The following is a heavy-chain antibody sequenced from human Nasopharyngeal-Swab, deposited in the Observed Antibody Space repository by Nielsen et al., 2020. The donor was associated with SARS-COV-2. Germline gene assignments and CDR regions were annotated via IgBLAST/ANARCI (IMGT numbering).Heavy chain of an antibody. CDR3: TRCGGGCYSGRDY. CDR2: VRSKGNNYAT. J-gene: IGHJ4*02. Sequence: LSLTCAASGFTFSDSAIHWVRQASGKGREWVGRVRSKGNNYATAYAASVKGRFIIFRDDPTNTAYLQMNSLKTEDTAVYYCTRCGGGCYSGRDYWGQGTLVTVSS. CDR1: GFTFSDSA. D-gene: IGHD2-21*02. V-gene: IGHV3-73*01.